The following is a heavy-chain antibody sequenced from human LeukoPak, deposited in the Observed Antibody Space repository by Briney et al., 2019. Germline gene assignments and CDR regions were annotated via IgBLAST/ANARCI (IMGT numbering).Heavy chain of an antibody. J-gene: IGHJ4*02. CDR1: GFTFSSYA. Sequence: PGGSLRLSCAASGFTFSSYAMSWVRQAPGKGLEWFSAIGGSGSTTYYADSVKGRFTISRDNAKNALYLQMNSLRAEDTAVYYCAKDLHYGSADYWGQGTLVTVSS. V-gene: IGHV3-23*01. D-gene: IGHD3-10*01. CDR3: AKDLHYGSADY. CDR2: IGGSGSTT.